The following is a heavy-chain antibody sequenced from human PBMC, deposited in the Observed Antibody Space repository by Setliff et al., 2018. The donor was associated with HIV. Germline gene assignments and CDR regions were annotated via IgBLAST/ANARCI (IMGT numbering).Heavy chain of an antibody. D-gene: IGHD3-9*01. V-gene: IGHV4-4*09. J-gene: IGHJ4*02. Sequence: SETLSLTCTVSGGSVNDFYCNWIRQPPGKGPEWIGYIHSSGSTIYNPSLKSRITISLDTSKEQFSLELSSATAADTAVYYCARAVHYDILTGYYLEGYFDYWGQGTLVTVSS. CDR3: ARAVHYDILTGYYLEGYFDY. CDR1: GGSVNDFY. CDR2: IHSSGST.